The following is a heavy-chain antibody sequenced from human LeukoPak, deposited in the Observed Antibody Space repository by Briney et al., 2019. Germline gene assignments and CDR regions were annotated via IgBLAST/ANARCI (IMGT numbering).Heavy chain of an antibody. CDR1: GFTFSNYA. CDR2: ISGSGGST. J-gene: IGHJ3*02. CDR3: AREGAKIAFGI. Sequence: PGGSLRLSCAASGFTFSNYAMSWVRQAPGKGLEWVSGISGSGGSTYYADSVKGRFTISRDNSRNTLYLQLNSLRVEDTAVYYCAREGAKIAFGIWGQGTMVTVSS. D-gene: IGHD3-16*01. V-gene: IGHV3-23*01.